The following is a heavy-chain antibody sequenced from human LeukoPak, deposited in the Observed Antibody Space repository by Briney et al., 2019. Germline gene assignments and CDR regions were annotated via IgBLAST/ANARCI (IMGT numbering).Heavy chain of an antibody. J-gene: IGHJ2*01. V-gene: IGHV3-21*01. D-gene: IGHD3-10*01. CDR2: ISSSSSYI. Sequence: NPGGSLRLSCAASGFTFSSYSMNWVRQAPGKGLEWVSSISSSSSYIYYADSVKGRFTISRDNAKNSLYLQMNSLRAEDTAVYYCARSPAAGVWYFDLWGRGTLVTVSS. CDR1: GFTFSSYS. CDR3: ARSPAAGVWYFDL.